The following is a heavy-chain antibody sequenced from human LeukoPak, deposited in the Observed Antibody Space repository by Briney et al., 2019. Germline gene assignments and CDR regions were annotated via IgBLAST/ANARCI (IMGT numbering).Heavy chain of an antibody. Sequence: PSETLSLTCTVSGGSITSSSYYWVWIRQPPGKGLEWIGSIFHSGSTYYNASLKSRVTISVDTSRNQFSLKLSSVTAADTAVYYCARPARDGYNFNFDYWGQGTLVTVSS. V-gene: IGHV4-39*01. CDR3: ARPARDGYNFNFDY. D-gene: IGHD5-24*01. CDR2: IFHSGST. J-gene: IGHJ4*02. CDR1: GGSITSSSYY.